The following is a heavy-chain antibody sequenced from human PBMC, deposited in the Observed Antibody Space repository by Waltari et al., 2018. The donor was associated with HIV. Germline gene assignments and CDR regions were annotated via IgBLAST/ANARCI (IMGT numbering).Heavy chain of an antibody. J-gene: IGHJ5*02. D-gene: IGHD1-1*01. V-gene: IGHV3-23*01. CDR3: TKDQTGAADS. CDR1: GFTFSNYA. CDR2: ISGGGGTT. Sequence: EVQLLQSGGDLVQPGGSLRLPCAASGFTFSNYAMNWVRQAPGKGLEWVSSISGGGGTTYYAGSVKGRFTVSRDNSKNTLYLQMNSLRVEDTAMYYCTKDQTGAADSWGQGTQVTVPS.